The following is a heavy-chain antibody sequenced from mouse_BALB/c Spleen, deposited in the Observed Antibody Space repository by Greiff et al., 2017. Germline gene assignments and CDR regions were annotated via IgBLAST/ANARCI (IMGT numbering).Heavy chain of an antibody. J-gene: IGHJ4*01. D-gene: IGHD2-5*01. CDR2: INPSSGYT. CDR3: ARSPYSNYVDYAMDY. Sequence: VQLQQSGAELARPGASVKMSCKASGYTFTSYTMHWVKQRPGQGLEWIGYINPSSGYTNYNQKFKDKATLTADKSSSTAYMQLSSLTSEDSAVYYCARSPYSNYVDYAMDYWGQGTSVTVSS. V-gene: IGHV1-4*01. CDR1: GYTFTSYT.